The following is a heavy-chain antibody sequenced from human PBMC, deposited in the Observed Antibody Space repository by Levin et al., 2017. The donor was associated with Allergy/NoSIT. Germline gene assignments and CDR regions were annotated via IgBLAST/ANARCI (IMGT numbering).Heavy chain of an antibody. CDR3: ARDLSYSGYAEGIDY. V-gene: IGHV3-74*01. J-gene: IGHJ4*02. D-gene: IGHD5-12*01. CDR1: GFPFSSYW. Sequence: GESLKISCAASGFPFSSYWMHWVRQAPGKGLVWVSRINSDGSSTSYADSVKGRFTISRDNAKNTLYLQMNSLRAEDTAVYYCARDLSYSGYAEGIDYWGQGTLVTVSS. CDR2: INSDGSST.